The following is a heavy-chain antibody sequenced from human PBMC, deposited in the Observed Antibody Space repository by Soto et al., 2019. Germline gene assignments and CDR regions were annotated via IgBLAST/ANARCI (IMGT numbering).Heavy chain of an antibody. Sequence: SVKVSCKASGGTFSSCPFSWVRQAPGQGLEWMGGITPIFGTAMYAQKFQGRVTSTADESTSTVYMELNSLTFEDAAVYYCAADGNTGRYVGVQYSEYWGQGSLVTVSS. J-gene: IGHJ4*02. D-gene: IGHD3-16*01. CDR1: GGTFSSCP. CDR2: ITPIFGTA. V-gene: IGHV1-69*13. CDR3: AADGNTGRYVGVQYSEY.